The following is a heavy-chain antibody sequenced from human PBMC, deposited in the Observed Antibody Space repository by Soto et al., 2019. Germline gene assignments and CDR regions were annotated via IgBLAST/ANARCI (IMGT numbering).Heavy chain of an antibody. J-gene: IGHJ4*02. V-gene: IGHV3-30*18. CDR3: AKKTGGDDSEANRDY. CDR2: ISHDGTHK. CDR1: GFTFSNFG. D-gene: IGHD2-21*01. Sequence: QVQLVESGGGVVQPGGSLRLSCSASGFTFSNFGLHWVRQAPGKGLEWVAVISHDGTHKYYGDAVKGRFTISRDNSKNTLFLEMNSLRVEDTALYYCAKKTGGDDSEANRDYWGQGTMVIVSS.